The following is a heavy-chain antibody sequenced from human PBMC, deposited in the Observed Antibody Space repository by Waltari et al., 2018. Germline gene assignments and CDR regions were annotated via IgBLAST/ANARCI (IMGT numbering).Heavy chain of an antibody. CDR3: VREGSGFDP. CDR1: GFTFSNYT. D-gene: IGHD1-26*01. CDR2: LSSGGCTI. J-gene: IGHJ5*02. Sequence: VQLVESGGGLVQPGGSLRLSCAASGFTFSNYTFTWVRQAPGKGLEWVSFLSSGGCTIFYPESVKGRFTISRDDAKSSLYLQMNSLRAEDTAVYYCVREGSGFDPWGQGTLVTVSS. V-gene: IGHV3-48*04.